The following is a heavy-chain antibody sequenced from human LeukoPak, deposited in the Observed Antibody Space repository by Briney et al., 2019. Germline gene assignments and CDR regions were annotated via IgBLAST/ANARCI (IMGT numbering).Heavy chain of an antibody. J-gene: IGHJ3*02. CDR2: IYPGDSDT. V-gene: IGHV5-51*01. D-gene: IGHD3-22*01. CDR1: GYSFTSYW. Sequence: GESLKISCKGSGYSFTSYWIGWVRQMPGKGLEWMGIIYPGDSDTRYSPSFQGQVTISADKSISTAYLQWSSLKASGTAMYYCARLPRGRYYYDSSGYYPGAFDIWGQGTMVTVSS. CDR3: ARLPRGRYYYDSSGYYPGAFDI.